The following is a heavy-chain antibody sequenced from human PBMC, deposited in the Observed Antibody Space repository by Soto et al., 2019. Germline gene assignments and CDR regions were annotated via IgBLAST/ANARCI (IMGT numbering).Heavy chain of an antibody. D-gene: IGHD1-26*01. CDR1: GYTLTSHG. CDR3: AREGGNSGVPWEYYDGMDV. CDR2: ISAYNGNT. J-gene: IGHJ6*02. V-gene: IGHV1-18*01. Sequence: QVQLVQSGAEVKKPGASVKVSCKASGYTLTSHGISWVRQAPGQGLEWMGWISAYNGNTNYAQKLQGRVTMTTDTATSTADMERRSRRADDTAVYYWAREGGNSGVPWEYYDGMDVWGQGTTVTVSS.